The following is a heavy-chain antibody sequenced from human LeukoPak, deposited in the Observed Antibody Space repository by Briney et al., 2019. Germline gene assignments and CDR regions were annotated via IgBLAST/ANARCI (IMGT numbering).Heavy chain of an antibody. CDR3: ARGGWYYDC. CDR1: GGSISSYY. CDR2: IYYSGST. D-gene: IGHD6-19*01. V-gene: IGHV4-59*01. J-gene: IGHJ4*02. Sequence: SETLSLTCTVSGGSISSYYWSWIRQPPGKGLEWIGYIYYSGSTKYNPSPKSRVTISVDTSKNQFSLKLSSLTAADTAVYYCARGGWYYDCWGQGTLVTASS.